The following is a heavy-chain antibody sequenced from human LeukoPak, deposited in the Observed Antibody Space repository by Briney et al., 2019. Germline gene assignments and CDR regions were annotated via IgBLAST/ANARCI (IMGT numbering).Heavy chain of an antibody. CDR1: GFTFSSYS. Sequence: GGSLRLSCAASGFTFSSYSMNWVRQAPGKGLEWVSSISSSSSYIYYADSVKGRFTISRDNAKNPLYLQMNSLRAEDTAVYYCARRDSSGYYYYYPLDYWGQGTLVTVSS. V-gene: IGHV3-21*01. CDR3: ARRDSSGYYYYYPLDY. J-gene: IGHJ4*02. D-gene: IGHD3-22*01. CDR2: ISSSSSYI.